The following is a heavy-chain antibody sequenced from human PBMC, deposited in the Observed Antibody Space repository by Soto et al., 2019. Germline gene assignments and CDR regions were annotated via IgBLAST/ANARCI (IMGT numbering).Heavy chain of an antibody. Sequence: PGGSLILSCAASGFTFGSYYMSWVRQAPGKGLEWVSVIYSGGSTYYADSVKGRFTISRHNSKNTLYLQMNSLRAEDTAVYYCARGWDSSWPEPFDYWGQGTLVTVSS. CDR2: IYSGGST. V-gene: IGHV3-53*04. J-gene: IGHJ4*02. CDR3: ARGWDSSWPEPFDY. D-gene: IGHD6-13*01. CDR1: GFTFGSYY.